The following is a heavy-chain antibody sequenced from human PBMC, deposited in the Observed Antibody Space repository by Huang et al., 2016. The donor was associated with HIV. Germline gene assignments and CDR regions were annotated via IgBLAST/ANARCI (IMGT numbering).Heavy chain of an antibody. CDR1: GFTFSSYG. V-gene: IGHV3-33*08. J-gene: IGHJ1*01. D-gene: IGHD6-19*01. CDR2: IWYDGSNK. Sequence: QVQLVESGGVVVQPGRSLRLSCAASGFTFSSYGRHWVGQAPGKVLEGVAVIWYDGSNKYYADSVKGRFTISRDNSKNTLYLQMNSLKTEDTAVYYCALKGDSSGWEYFRHWGQGTLVTVSS. CDR3: ALKGDSSGWEYFRH.